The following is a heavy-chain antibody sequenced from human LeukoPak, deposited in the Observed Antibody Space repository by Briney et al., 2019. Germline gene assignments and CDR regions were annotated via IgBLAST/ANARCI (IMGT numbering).Heavy chain of an antibody. CDR2: INPNSGGT. J-gene: IGHJ5*02. V-gene: IGHV1-2*02. D-gene: IGHD3-3*01. CDR1: GYTFTGYY. Sequence: ASVKVSCKASGYTFTGYYMHWVRQAPGQGLEWMGWINPNSGGTNYAQKFQGRVTMTRDTSISTADMELSRLRYDDTAVYYCARSLRITITFDPWGQGTLVTVSS. CDR3: ARSLRITITFDP.